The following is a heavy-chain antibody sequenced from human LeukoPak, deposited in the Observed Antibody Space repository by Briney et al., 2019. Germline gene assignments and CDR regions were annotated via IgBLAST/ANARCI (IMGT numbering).Heavy chain of an antibody. V-gene: IGHV1-18*04. CDR3: ARLGESVSPRYYDILTGYPKNAFDI. Sequence: ASVTVSCKASGYTFTSYGISWVRQAPGQGLEWMGWISAYNGNTNYAQKLQGRVTMTTDTSTSTAYMELRGLRSDDTAVYYCARLGESVSPRYYDILTGYPKNAFDIWGQGTMVTVSS. J-gene: IGHJ3*02. D-gene: IGHD3-9*01. CDR2: ISAYNGNT. CDR1: GYTFTSYG.